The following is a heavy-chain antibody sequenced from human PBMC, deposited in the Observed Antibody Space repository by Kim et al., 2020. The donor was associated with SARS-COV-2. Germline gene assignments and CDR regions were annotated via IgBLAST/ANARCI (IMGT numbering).Heavy chain of an antibody. V-gene: IGHV1-69*04. D-gene: IGHD5-12*01. Sequence: SVKVSCKTSGDTFNNYAINWVRQAPGQGLEWMGRIIPIFGIPNYAQNFQDRVKLTADKSTTTVYMELSSLRSEDTAVYYCASDFRQHWLPDGFDIWGQGTIITVSS. CDR1: GDTFNNYA. J-gene: IGHJ3*02. CDR2: IIPIFGIP. CDR3: ASDFRQHWLPDGFDI.